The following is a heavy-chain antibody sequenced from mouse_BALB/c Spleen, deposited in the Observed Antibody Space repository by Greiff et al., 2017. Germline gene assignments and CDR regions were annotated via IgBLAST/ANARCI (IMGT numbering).Heavy chain of an antibody. Sequence: VQLQQSGAELVRPGALVKLSCKASGFNIKDYYMHWVKQRPEQGLEWIGWIDPENGNTIYDPKFQGKASITADTSSNTAYLQLSSLTSEDTAVYYCARMGGGYYEAYWGQGTLVTVSA. J-gene: IGHJ3*01. CDR1: GFNIKDYY. CDR2: IDPENGNT. CDR3: ARMGGGYYEAY. D-gene: IGHD2-3*01. V-gene: IGHV14-1*02.